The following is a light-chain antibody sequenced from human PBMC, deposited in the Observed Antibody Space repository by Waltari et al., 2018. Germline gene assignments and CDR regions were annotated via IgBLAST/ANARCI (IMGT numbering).Light chain of an antibody. CDR1: SSDVGGYNH. CDR2: DVS. V-gene: IGLV2-14*03. J-gene: IGLJ2*01. CDR3: FSHTSSITVV. Sequence: QSALTQPASVSGSPGQSITLSCIGTSSDVGGYNHVSWYKQHPGKAPKLMIYDVSNRPSGVSNRFSGSKSGNTASLTISGLQAEDEADYYCFSHTSSITVVFGGGTKLTVL.